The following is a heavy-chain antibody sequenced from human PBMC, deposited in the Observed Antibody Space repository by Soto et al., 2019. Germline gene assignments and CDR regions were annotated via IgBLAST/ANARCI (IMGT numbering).Heavy chain of an antibody. J-gene: IGHJ6*02. CDR1: GGTFSSYA. Sequence: SVKVSCKASGGTFSSYAISWVRQAPGQGLEWMGGIIPIFGTANYAQKFQGRVTITADESTSTAYMELSSLRSEDTAVYYCARDFWYPACDIVVVPAAMCYYGMDVWGQGTTVTVSS. D-gene: IGHD2-2*01. CDR2: IIPIFGTA. CDR3: ARDFWYPACDIVVVPAAMCYYGMDV. V-gene: IGHV1-69*13.